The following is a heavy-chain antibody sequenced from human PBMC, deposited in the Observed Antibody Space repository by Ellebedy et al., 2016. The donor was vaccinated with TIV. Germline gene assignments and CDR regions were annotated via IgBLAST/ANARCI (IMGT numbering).Heavy chain of an antibody. CDR2: ILPSVNSP. CDR3: ATLGRFGESMPPYYYFGMDV. J-gene: IGHJ6*02. V-gene: IGHV1-69*13. CDR1: GGTFSNYA. D-gene: IGHD3-10*01. Sequence: ASVKVSCKASGGTFSNYAVSWVRQAPGQGLEWMGGILPSVNSPDYAQRFQGRVTITADESTSTVHLEMSSLRSEDTAVYYCATLGRFGESMPPYYYFGMDVWGQGTTVTVSS.